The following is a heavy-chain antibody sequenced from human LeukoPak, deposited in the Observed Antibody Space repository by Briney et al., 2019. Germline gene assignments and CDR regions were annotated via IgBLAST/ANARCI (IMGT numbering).Heavy chain of an antibody. CDR2: IYYSGST. CDR1: GGSINSRSDY. CDR3: ANGPGKYGGNDFDY. Sequence: SETLSLTCTVSGGSINSRSDYWGWIRQPPGKGLEWIGSIYYSGSTHYNPSLKSRVTMSIDTSKNQFSLKLSSVTAADTAVYSCANGPGKYGGNDFDYWGKGRRVTVSS. J-gene: IGHJ4*02. D-gene: IGHD4/OR15-4a*01. V-gene: IGHV4-39*01.